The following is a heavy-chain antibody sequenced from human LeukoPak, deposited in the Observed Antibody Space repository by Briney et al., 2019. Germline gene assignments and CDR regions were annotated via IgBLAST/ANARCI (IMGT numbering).Heavy chain of an antibody. CDR3: ARSKLSSGWYVPFDY. Sequence: GASVKVSCKASGYTFTGYYMHWVRQAPGQGLEWLGWINPNSGGTNYAQECQGRVTMTRDKSISTAYMELSRLRSDDTAVYYCARSKLSSGWYVPFDYWGQGTLVTVSS. J-gene: IGHJ4*02. CDR2: INPNSGGT. CDR1: GYTFTGYY. D-gene: IGHD6-19*01. V-gene: IGHV1-2*02.